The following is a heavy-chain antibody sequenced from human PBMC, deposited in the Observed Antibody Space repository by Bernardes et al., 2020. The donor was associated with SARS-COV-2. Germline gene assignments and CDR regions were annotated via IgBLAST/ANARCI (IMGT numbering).Heavy chain of an antibody. J-gene: IGHJ6*02. D-gene: IGHD3-10*01. V-gene: IGHV3-66*01. CDR2: IYSGGST. CDR1: GFTVSSNY. Sequence: GGSLRLSCAASGFTVSSNYMSWVRQAPGKGLEWVSVIYSGGSTYYADSVKGRFTISRDNSKNTLYLQMNSLRAEDTAVYYCARDYLIWFGEIRTQYLEDFYYYGMDVWGQGTTVTVSS. CDR3: ARDYLIWFGEIRTQYLEDFYYYGMDV.